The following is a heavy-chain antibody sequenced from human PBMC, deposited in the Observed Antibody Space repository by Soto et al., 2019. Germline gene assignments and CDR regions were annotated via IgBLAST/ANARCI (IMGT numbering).Heavy chain of an antibody. J-gene: IGHJ4*02. CDR3: ARHTPAAGRGNGY. Sequence: PSETLSLTCTVSGGSISSSSYYWGWIRQPPGKGLEWIGSIYYSGSTYYNPSLKSRVTISVDTSKNQFSLKLSSVTAADTAVYYCARHTPAAGRGNGYWGQGTLVTVCS. CDR2: IYYSGST. V-gene: IGHV4-39*01. D-gene: IGHD6-13*01. CDR1: GGSISSSSYY.